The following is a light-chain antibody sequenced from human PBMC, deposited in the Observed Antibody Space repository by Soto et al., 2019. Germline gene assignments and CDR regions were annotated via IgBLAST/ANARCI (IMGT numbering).Light chain of an antibody. CDR2: EVS. J-gene: IGLJ3*02. V-gene: IGLV2-14*01. CDR1: SSDIGSFNY. CDR3: SSYTSTYTWL. Sequence: QSVLTQPGSVSGSPGQSITISCTGTSSDIGSFNYVSWYQHHPGKAPKLLIYEVSNRPSGISNRFSGSKSGNTASLTISGLRTEDEADYYCSSYTSTYTWLFGGGTKVTVL.